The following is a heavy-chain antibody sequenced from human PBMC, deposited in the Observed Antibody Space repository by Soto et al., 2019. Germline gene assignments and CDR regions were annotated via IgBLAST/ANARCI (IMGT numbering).Heavy chain of an antibody. CDR2: ISSDGSNS. Sequence: DLVESGGGVVQPGRSLRLSCAVSGFTFPNFAMHWVRQVPGKGLEWVALISSDGSNSYYADSVKGRVTVSRDNSKNALYLQMNSLRAEETAGCSCAKDYYYSRSGSYSPYYLDSWGQGTLVTVSS. CDR1: GFTFPNFA. CDR3: AKDYYYSRSGSYSPYYLDS. J-gene: IGHJ4*02. V-gene: IGHV3-30*18. D-gene: IGHD3-10*01.